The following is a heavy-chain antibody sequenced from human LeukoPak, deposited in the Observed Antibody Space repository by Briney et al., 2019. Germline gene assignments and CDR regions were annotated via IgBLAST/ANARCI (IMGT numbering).Heavy chain of an antibody. D-gene: IGHD2-21*02. CDR1: GGSFSGYY. Sequence: LSLTCAVYGGSFSGYYWSWIRQPPGKGLEWIGEINHSGSTNYNPSLKSRVTISVDTSKNQFSLKLSSVTAADTAVYYCARGVVTDYWGQGTLVTVSS. J-gene: IGHJ4*02. V-gene: IGHV4-34*01. CDR3: ARGVVTDY. CDR2: INHSGST.